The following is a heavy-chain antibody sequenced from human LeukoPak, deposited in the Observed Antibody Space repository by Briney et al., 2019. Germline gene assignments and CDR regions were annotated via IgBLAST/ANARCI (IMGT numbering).Heavy chain of an antibody. D-gene: IGHD6-19*01. CDR1: GFTFISYA. CDR2: ISGSGGST. J-gene: IGHJ3*02. V-gene: IGHV3-23*01. CDR3: AKEPGYSSGRTI. Sequence: GGSLRLSCAASGFTFISYAMSWVRQAPGKGLDWVSAISGSGGSTYYADSVKGRFTISRDNSKNTLYMQMNSLRAEDTAVYYCAKEPGYSSGRTIWGQGTMVTVSS.